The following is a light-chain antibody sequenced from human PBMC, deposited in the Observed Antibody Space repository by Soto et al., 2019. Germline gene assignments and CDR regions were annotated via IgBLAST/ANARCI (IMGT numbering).Light chain of an antibody. Sequence: IVMTQSPLSLPVTPGEPASISCRSSQSLLHTNGYSYLDWYLQKPGQSPQLLIYLGSNRASGVPDRFSGSGSGTDFTLKISRVDAEDVGVYYCMQALQAWTFGQGTKVEIK. J-gene: IGKJ1*01. V-gene: IGKV2-28*01. CDR2: LGS. CDR1: QSLLHTNGYSY. CDR3: MQALQAWT.